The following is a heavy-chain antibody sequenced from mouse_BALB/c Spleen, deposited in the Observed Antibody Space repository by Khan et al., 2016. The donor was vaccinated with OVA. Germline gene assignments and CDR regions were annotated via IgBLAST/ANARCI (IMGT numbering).Heavy chain of an antibody. V-gene: IGHV1-7*01. CDR2: INPSTDYT. J-gene: IGHJ3*01. Sequence: VQLQQSGAELAKPGASVKMSCKASGSTFTSYWMHWVKQRPGQGLEWIGYINPSTDYTEYNQKFKDKATLTVDKSSSTAYMQLTSLTSEDSAVYYCVNHGSSSAWFTYWGQGTLVTVSA. CDR1: GSTFTSYW. CDR3: VNHGSSSAWFTY. D-gene: IGHD1-1*01.